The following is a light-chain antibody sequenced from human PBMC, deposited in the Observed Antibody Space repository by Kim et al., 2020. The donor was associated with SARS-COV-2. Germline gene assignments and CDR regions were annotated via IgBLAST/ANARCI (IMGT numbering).Light chain of an antibody. Sequence: SASTGDRVTNTCRASQGISRYLAWYQQKPGKAPKLLIYAASTLQSGVPSRFSGSGSGTDFTLTISCLQSEDFATYYCQQYYSYPRTFGQGTKLDIK. V-gene: IGKV1-8*01. CDR1: QGISRY. CDR2: AAS. J-gene: IGKJ2*01. CDR3: QQYYSYPRT.